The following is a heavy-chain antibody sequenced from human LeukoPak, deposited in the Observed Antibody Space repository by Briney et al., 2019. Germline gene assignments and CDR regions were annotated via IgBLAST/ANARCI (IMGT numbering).Heavy chain of an antibody. V-gene: IGHV5-51*01. D-gene: IGHD1-26*01. CDR3: AKPGHQWGRVDV. J-gene: IGHJ6*04. Sequence: GESLKIPCKASGYDFTTSWIGWVRQMPGKGLEWMGIIYPGDSNTRYSPSFQGQVTISADKSINTAYLQWSSLRASDTAMYYCAKPGHQWGRVDVWGKGTTVTVSS. CDR1: GYDFTTSW. CDR2: IYPGDSNT.